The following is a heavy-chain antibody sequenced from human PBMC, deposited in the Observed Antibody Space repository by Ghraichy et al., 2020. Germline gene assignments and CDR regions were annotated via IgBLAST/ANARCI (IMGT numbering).Heavy chain of an antibody. CDR1: GYTLTELS. V-gene: IGHV1-24*01. CDR3: ATPSMRINYYGMDV. J-gene: IGHJ6*02. CDR2: FDPEDGET. D-gene: IGHD2-8*01. Sequence: ASVKFSCKVSGYTLTELSMHWVRQAPGKGLEWMGGFDPEDGETIYAQKFQGRVTMTEDTSTDTAYMELSSLRSEDTAVYYCATPSMRINYYGMDVWGQGTTVTVSS.